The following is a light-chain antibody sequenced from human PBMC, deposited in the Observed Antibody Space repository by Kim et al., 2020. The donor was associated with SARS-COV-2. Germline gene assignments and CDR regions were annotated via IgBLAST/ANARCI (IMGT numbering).Light chain of an antibody. CDR1: QGIANN. V-gene: IGKV1-16*01. Sequence: DTQMTQSPSSLSASVGDRVIITCRASQGIANNVDWFQKKPGKAPKALIYAASSLESGVPSRFSGSGSGTDFILTISSLQPEDYATYYCQQYDGYPRTFGQGTKVDIK. CDR3: QQYDGYPRT. CDR2: AAS. J-gene: IGKJ1*01.